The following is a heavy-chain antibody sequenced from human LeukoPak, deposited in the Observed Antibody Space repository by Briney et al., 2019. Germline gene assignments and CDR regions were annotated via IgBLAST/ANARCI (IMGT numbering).Heavy chain of an antibody. D-gene: IGHD4-23*01. CDR3: ARDSGTTVGYFDY. J-gene: IGHJ4*02. V-gene: IGHV3-66*01. CDR1: GFTVSTNY. Sequence: PGGSLRLSCAASGFTVSTNYMSWVRQAPGRGLEWVSVIYSGGNTYYADSVKGRFTISRDNSKNTLYLQMNSLRAEDTAVYYCARDSGTTVGYFDYWGQGILVTVSS. CDR2: IYSGGNT.